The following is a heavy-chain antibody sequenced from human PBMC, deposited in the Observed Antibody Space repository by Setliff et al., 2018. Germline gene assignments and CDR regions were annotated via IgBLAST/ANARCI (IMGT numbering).Heavy chain of an antibody. CDR3: ARLTFGSGSFYFNY. J-gene: IGHJ4*02. D-gene: IGHD3-10*01. CDR2: IYYSGST. CDR1: GGSISSGGYY. V-gene: IGHV4-31*03. Sequence: PSETLSLTCTVSGGSISSGGYYWSWIRQHPGKGLEWIGYIYYSGSTYYNPSLKSRVTISVDTSKNQFSLKLSSVTAADTAVYYCARLTFGSGSFYFNYWGQGTLVTVSS.